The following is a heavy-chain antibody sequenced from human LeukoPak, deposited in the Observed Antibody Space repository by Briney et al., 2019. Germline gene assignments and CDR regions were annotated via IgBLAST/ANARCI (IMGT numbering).Heavy chain of an antibody. CDR1: GGTFSSYA. CDR3: ARDQVPGVPAAIDYYYYGMDV. D-gene: IGHD2-2*02. Sequence: ASVKVSCKASGGTFSSYAISWVRQAPGQGLEWMGWISAYNGNTNYAQKLQGRVTMTTDTSTSTAYMELRSLRSDDTAVYYCARDQVPGVPAAIDYYYYGMDVWGQGTTVTVSS. J-gene: IGHJ6*02. CDR2: ISAYNGNT. V-gene: IGHV1-18*01.